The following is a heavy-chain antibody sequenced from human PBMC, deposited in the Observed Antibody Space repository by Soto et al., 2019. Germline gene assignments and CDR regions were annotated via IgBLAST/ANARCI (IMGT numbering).Heavy chain of an antibody. CDR3: ARVELSSIAARWCPRTTHYYYGMDV. J-gene: IGHJ6*02. Sequence: SETLSLTCTVSVGSISSYYWSWIRQPPGKGLEWIGYIYYSGSTNYNPSLKSRGTISVCTSKDQFSLKLSSVTAADTAVNYCARVELSSIAARWCPRTTHYYYGMDVCGQGTKVTVSS. V-gene: IGHV4-59*01. D-gene: IGHD6-6*01. CDR2: IYYSGST. CDR1: VGSISSYY.